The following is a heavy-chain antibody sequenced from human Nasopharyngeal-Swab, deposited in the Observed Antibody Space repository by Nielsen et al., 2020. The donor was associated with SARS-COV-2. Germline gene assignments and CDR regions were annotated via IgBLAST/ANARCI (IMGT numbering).Heavy chain of an antibody. J-gene: IGHJ4*01. D-gene: IGHD6-19*01. CDR3: ARHSSGWSFDY. Sequence: SETLSLTCTVSGASISSSNYYWGWIRQPPGKGLEWIGTIYYSGNTYFSPSLKSRVTMSVDTSKHQFSLNLSSVTAADTALYYCARHSSGWSFDYWDHGTLVTVSS. CDR2: IYYSGNT. V-gene: IGHV4-39*01. CDR1: GASISSSNYY.